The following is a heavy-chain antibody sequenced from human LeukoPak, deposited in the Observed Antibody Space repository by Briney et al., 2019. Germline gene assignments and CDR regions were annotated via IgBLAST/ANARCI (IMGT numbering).Heavy chain of an antibody. CDR1: GFIFCNYA. Sequence: GSLRLSCAASGFIFCNYAMSWVRQAPGKGLEWVSGISGSGGSTYYADSVKGRFTISRDNSKNTLYLQMNSLRAEDTAVYYCAKDLGYTSGWSDYWGQGTLVTVSS. D-gene: IGHD6-19*01. V-gene: IGHV3-23*01. J-gene: IGHJ4*02. CDR3: AKDLGYTSGWSDY. CDR2: ISGSGGST.